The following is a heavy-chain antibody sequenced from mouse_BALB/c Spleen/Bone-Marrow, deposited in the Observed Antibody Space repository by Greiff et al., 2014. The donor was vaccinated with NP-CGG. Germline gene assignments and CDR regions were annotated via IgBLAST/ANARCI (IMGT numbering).Heavy chain of an antibody. J-gene: IGHJ4*01. V-gene: IGHV5-17*02. D-gene: IGHD2-14*01. CDR2: ISSGSSTI. Sequence: EVQRVESGGGLVQPGGSRKLSCAASGFTFSSFGMHWVRQAPEKGLEWVAYISSGSSTIYYVDTVKGRFTISRDNPKNTLFLQMTSLRSEDTAMYYCARWRYGYAMDYWGQGTSVTVSS. CDR1: GFTFSSFG. CDR3: ARWRYGYAMDY.